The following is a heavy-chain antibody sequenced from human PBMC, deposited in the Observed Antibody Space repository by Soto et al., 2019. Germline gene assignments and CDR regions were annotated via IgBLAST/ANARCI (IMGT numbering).Heavy chain of an antibody. CDR2: IYSGGDT. CDR1: GFTVSSDY. CDR3: ARAFIGVAGYFDY. D-gene: IGHD6-19*01. J-gene: IGHJ4*02. V-gene: IGHV3-66*01. Sequence: EVQLVESGGTLVQPGGSLRLSCAASGFTVSSDYVSWVRRAPGKGLEWDSVIYSGGDTHYADSVKGRFTISRDNSKNTLYLQMNSLRAEDTAVYYCARAFIGVAGYFDYWGQGTLVTVSS.